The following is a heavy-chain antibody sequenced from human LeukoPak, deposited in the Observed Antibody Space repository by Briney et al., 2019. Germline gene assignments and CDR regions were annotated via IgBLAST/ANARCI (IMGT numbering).Heavy chain of an antibody. CDR1: GYSFTSYW. J-gene: IGHJ3*02. V-gene: IGHV5-51*03. CDR3: ARRAQYYDILTGYNDAFDI. CDR2: SYPGDSDT. Sequence: PGESLNISCKGSGYSFTSYWIGWARQMPGKGMEWMVISYPGDSDTRYSPSFQGQVTISADKSISTAYLQWSSLKASDTARDYCARRAQYYDILTGYNDAFDISGQGTMVTVSS. D-gene: IGHD3-9*01.